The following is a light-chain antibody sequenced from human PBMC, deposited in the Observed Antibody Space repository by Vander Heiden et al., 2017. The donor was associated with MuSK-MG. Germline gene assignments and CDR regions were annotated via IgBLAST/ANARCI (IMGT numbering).Light chain of an antibody. Sequence: QSVLTQPPSASGTPGQRVTISCSGSSSTIGSNYVYWYQQPPGTAPNLLIYRNNQRPSGVPDRFSGSKCGTSASLAISGLRAEDEADYYCAAWDDSRSGPVFGGGTKLTVL. CDR1: SSTIGSNY. V-gene: IGLV1-47*01. CDR3: AAWDDSRSGPV. J-gene: IGLJ2*01. CDR2: RNN.